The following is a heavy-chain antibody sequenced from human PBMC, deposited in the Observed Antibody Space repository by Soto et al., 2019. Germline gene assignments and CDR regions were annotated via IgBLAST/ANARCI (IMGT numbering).Heavy chain of an antibody. CDR3: AKVFSPERGNYFDY. V-gene: IGHV3-23*01. CDR2: ISNSFSDGNT. D-gene: IGHD1-1*01. CDR1: GFTFSNYA. J-gene: IGHJ4*02. Sequence: EVQLLESGGGLVQPGGSLRLSCAASGFTFSNYAMNWVRQAPGKGLEWVSAISNSFSDGNTHYADSVKGRFTISRDNDKNTVFLEMNSLRAEDSAVYYCAKVFSPERGNYFDYWGQGTLVTVSS.